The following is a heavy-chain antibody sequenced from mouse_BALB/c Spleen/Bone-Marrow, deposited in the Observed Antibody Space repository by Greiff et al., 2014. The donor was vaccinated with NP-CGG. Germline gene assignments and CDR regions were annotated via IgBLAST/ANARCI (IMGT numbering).Heavy chain of an antibody. V-gene: IGHV14-3*02. Sequence: VQLQQSGAELVKPGASVKLSCTASGFNIKDTYMHWVKQRPEQGLEWIGRIDPANGNTKYDPKFQGKATITADTSSNTAYLQLSSLKSEDTAVYYCAAYYYGSSQFAYWGQGTLVTVSA. CDR1: GFNIKDTY. CDR3: AAYYYGSSQFAY. D-gene: IGHD1-1*01. CDR2: IDPANGNT. J-gene: IGHJ3*01.